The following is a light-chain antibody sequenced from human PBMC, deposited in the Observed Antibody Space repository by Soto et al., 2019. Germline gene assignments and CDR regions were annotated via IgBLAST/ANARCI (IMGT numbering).Light chain of an antibody. V-gene: IGKV3-15*01. Sequence: EIVMTQSPATLSMSPGERATLSCRASQSVSSYLAWYQQKPGQAPRLLIYGVSTRATGIPARFSGSGSGTEFTLTISSLQSEDFAIYYCQQYKDWPPVTFGQGTRLEIK. CDR3: QQYKDWPPVT. J-gene: IGKJ5*01. CDR1: QSVSSY. CDR2: GVS.